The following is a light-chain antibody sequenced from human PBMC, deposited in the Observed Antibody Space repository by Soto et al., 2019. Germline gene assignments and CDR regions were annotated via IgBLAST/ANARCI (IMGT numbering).Light chain of an antibody. CDR2: GAS. CDR3: QQYETWPQLT. CDR1: QSVSSK. Sequence: EIVMTQSPATLSVSPGERATLSCRASQSVSSKLAWYQHKPGRAPRLLISGASTRAAGIPDRFSGSGSGTEFTLTISSLKSEDFAVYFCQQYETWPQLTFRGGTRVDIK. J-gene: IGKJ4*02. V-gene: IGKV3-15*01.